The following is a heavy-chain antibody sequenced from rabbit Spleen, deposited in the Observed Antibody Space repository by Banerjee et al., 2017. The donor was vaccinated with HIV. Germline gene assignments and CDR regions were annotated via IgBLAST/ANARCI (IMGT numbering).Heavy chain of an antibody. D-gene: IGHD6-1*01. J-gene: IGHJ4*01. Sequence: QEQLVESGGGLVQPGASLTLTCTASGFSFSRDDFMSWVRQAPGKGLEWIGCTDGGGASGTCYANWAKGRFTISKTSSTTVTLQMTSLTAADTATYFCARAAYYVDPYTTYDYVHFNLWGQGTLVTVS. V-gene: IGHV1S45*01. CDR1: GFSFSRDDF. CDR2: TDGGGASGT. CDR3: ARAAYYVDPYTTYDYVHFNL.